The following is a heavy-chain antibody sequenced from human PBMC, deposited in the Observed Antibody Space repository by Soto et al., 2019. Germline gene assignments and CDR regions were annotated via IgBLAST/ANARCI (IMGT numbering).Heavy chain of an antibody. D-gene: IGHD5-18*01. J-gene: IGHJ6*02. CDR2: ISSSSSYT. CDR3: ASSTAMGLYYYYGMDV. Sequence: GGSLILSCAASGFTFSDYYMSWIRQAPGKGLEWVSYISSSSSYTNYADSVKGRFTISRDNAKNSLYLQMNSLRAEDTAVYYCASSTAMGLYYYYGMDVWGQGTTVTVSS. V-gene: IGHV3-11*06. CDR1: GFTFSDYY.